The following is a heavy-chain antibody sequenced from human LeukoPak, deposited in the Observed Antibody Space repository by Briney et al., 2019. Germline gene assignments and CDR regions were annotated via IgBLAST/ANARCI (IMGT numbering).Heavy chain of an antibody. V-gene: IGHV1-2*02. CDR1: AYIFTGYY. Sequence: ASAKVSCKASAYIFTGYYLHWVRQAPGQGLEWMGCADPNNGDTNYAQKFQGRVTMTRDRSISTAYMELSRLTSDDTAVYYCARRSRNGLDAFDIWGQGTMVTVSS. J-gene: IGHJ3*02. CDR2: ADPNNGDT. D-gene: IGHD1-14*01. CDR3: ARRSRNGLDAFDI.